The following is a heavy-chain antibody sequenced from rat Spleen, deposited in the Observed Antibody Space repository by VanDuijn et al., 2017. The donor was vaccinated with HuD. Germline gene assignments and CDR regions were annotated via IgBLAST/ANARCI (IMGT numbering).Heavy chain of an antibody. CDR3: ARRPGDFDC. V-gene: IGHV5-29*01. CDR1: GFNFNDHW. CDR2: ISYDGGST. D-gene: IGHD1-4*01. J-gene: IGHJ2*01. Sequence: EVKLVESGGGLVQPGRSLKLSCAASGFNFNDHWMGWVRQAPGKGLEWVATISYDGGSTDYRDSVKGRFTISRDNAKSTLYLQMDSLRSEDTATYYCARRPGDFDCWGQGVMVTVSS.